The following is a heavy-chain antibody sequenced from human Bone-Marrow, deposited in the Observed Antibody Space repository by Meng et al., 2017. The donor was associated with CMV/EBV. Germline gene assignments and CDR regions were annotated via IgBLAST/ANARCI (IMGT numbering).Heavy chain of an antibody. J-gene: IGHJ4*02. CDR1: GGSISSGNFY. CDR2: IYHTGDT. V-gene: IGHV4-31*11. CDR3: AREVAY. Sequence: LRLSCAVSGGSISSGNFYWSWIRQYPGKRMEWMGYIYHTGDTKYSPSLKSRLTVSLDTTKNQFSLRLTSVTAADTAIYYCAREVAYWGQGILVTVPS. D-gene: IGHD2-15*01.